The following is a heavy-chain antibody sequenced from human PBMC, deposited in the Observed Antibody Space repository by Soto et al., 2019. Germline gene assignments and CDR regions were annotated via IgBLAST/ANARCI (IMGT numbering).Heavy chain of an antibody. V-gene: IGHV3-23*01. CDR2: ISGSASAT. J-gene: IGHJ4*02. D-gene: IGHD3-3*01. CDR1: GFSFSNDA. CDR3: AKGMATTVLGVGNLFDF. Sequence: PGGSRRLAXATSGFSFSNDAMSGVRQAPGKGLEWVSLISGSASATHYADSVKGRFTISRDNFKRTVYLQLNSLRAEDPAVYYCAKGMATTVLGVGNLFDFWGRGTMVTVSS.